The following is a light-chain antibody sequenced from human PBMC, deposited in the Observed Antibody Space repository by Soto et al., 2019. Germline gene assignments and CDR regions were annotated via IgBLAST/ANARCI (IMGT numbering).Light chain of an antibody. CDR1: QSVSSN. CDR2: GAS. CDR3: QQRSNGPST. Sequence: EIVMTQSPATLSVSPGERATLSCRASQSVSSNLVWYQQKPGQAPRLLIYGASTRATGIPARFSGSGSGTEFTLTISSLQSEDFAVYYCQQRSNGPSTFGGGTKVDIK. V-gene: IGKV3-15*01. J-gene: IGKJ4*01.